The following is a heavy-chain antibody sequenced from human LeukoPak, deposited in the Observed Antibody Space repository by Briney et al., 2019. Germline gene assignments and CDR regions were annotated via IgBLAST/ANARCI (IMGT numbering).Heavy chain of an antibody. Sequence: PGGSLRLSCAASGFTFSSYSMNWVRQAPGKGLEWVSSISSSSYIYYADSVKGRFTISRDNAKNSLYLQMNSLRAEDTAVYYCARKYYCGGDCYNFDYWGQGTLVTVSS. J-gene: IGHJ4*02. CDR1: GFTFSSYS. D-gene: IGHD2-21*02. V-gene: IGHV3-21*01. CDR3: ARKYYCGGDCYNFDY. CDR2: ISSSSYI.